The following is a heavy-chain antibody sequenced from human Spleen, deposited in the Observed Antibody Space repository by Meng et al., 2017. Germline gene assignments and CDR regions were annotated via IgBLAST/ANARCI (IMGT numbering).Heavy chain of an antibody. D-gene: IGHD2-2*01. CDR2: ISTYNGNT. V-gene: IGHV1-18*01. J-gene: IGHJ5*02. CDR3: ARGSVGGDFAP. Sequence: ASVKVSCKASGYTFTSFGINWVRQAPGQGLEWMAWISTYNGNTNYAQKFQGRVTMTTDTSTSTGYMERGSLTSDDTAVYYCARGSVGGDFAPWGQGTLVTVSS. CDR1: GYTFTSFG.